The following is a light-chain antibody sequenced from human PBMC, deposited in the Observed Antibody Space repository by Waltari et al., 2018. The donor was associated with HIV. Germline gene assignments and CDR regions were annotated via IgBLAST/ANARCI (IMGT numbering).Light chain of an antibody. CDR2: WAS. V-gene: IGKV4-1*01. Sequence: DIVMTQSPDSLAVSLGERATINCKSSQSVLNSSSNKNSLAWYQQKSGQPPKLLIYWASTRESGVPERFTGSGSGTDFTLTISSLQAADVAVYYCQQHYSSPSTFGQGTKLEIK. CDR1: QSVLNSSSNKNS. J-gene: IGKJ2*01. CDR3: QQHYSSPST.